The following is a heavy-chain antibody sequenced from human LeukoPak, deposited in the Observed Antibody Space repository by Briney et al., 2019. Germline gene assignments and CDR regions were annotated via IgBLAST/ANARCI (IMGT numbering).Heavy chain of an antibody. CDR3: ARLGSSGWYHHQIWINWFDP. Sequence: GASVKVSCKASGYTFTSYGISWVRQAPGQGLEWMGWISAYNGNTNYAQKLQGRVTMTTDTSTSTAYMELRSLRSDDTAVYYCARLGSSGWYHHQIWINWFDPWGQGTLVTVSS. CDR2: ISAYNGNT. V-gene: IGHV1-18*01. D-gene: IGHD6-19*01. CDR1: GYTFTSYG. J-gene: IGHJ5*02.